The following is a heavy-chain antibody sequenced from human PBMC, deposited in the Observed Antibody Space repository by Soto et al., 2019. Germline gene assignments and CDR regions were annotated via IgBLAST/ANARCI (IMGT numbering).Heavy chain of an antibody. CDR2: IYYSGST. V-gene: IGHV4-39*01. J-gene: IGHJ6*02. CDR1: GVSIGSSIYY. CDR3: ASPSRSRNYYYYGMEV. Sequence: SELLSLTCTFSGVSIGSSIYYWGWISQPPGKGLEWIGSIYYSGSTYYNPSLKSRVTISVDTSKNQFSLKLSSVTAADTAVYYCASPSRSRNYYYYGMEVWGQGNTV. D-gene: IGHD6-6*01.